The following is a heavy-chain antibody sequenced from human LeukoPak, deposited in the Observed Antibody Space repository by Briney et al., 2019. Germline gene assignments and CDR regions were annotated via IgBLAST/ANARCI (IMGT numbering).Heavy chain of an antibody. Sequence: GGSLRLSCAASGFTFSSYTMRWVRQAPGKGLKWVSGISDSGTGTYYADSVKGRFTISRDNSKSTLYLQMNSLRAEDTAVYYCAKSVPAAGSYYFDYWGPGTLVTVSS. CDR3: AKSVPAAGSYYFDY. CDR2: ISDSGTGT. CDR1: GFTFSSYT. J-gene: IGHJ4*02. V-gene: IGHV3-23*01. D-gene: IGHD6-13*01.